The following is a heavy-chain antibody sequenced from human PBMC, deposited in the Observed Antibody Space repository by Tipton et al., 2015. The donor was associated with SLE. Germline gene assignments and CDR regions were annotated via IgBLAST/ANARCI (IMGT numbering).Heavy chain of an antibody. CDR3: ARVWDYYSWFDP. J-gene: IGHJ5*02. CDR1: GFDFSNYW. Sequence: GSLRLSCEGSGFDFSNYWMHWVRHAPGKGLVWVSRINSDGRVTSYADSVKGRFTISRDNAKNTLFLQMNSLRVEDTAVYYCARVWDYYSWFDPWGQGTLVTVSS. CDR2: INSDGRVT. D-gene: IGHD2-21*01. V-gene: IGHV3-74*01.